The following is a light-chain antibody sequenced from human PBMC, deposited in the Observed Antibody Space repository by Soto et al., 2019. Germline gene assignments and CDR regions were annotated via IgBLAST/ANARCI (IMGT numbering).Light chain of an antibody. CDR3: MQALQTPLT. V-gene: IGKV2-28*01. CDR2: LGS. CDR1: QSLLYSNGYNS. Sequence: DIVMTQSPLSLPVTLGEPASFSCRSSQSLLYSNGYNSLDWYVQKPGQSPQLLIYLGSNRASGVPDRFSGSGSGTDFTLTISRVEAEDVGVYYCMQALQTPLTFGGGTKVDIK. J-gene: IGKJ4*01.